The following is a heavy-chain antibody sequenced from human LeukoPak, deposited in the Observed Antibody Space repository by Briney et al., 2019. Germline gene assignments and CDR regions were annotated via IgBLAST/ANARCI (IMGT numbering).Heavy chain of an antibody. CDR1: GFTFSDYY. V-gene: IGHV3-11*05. CDR3: ARDYDILTGYFRGGFDY. D-gene: IGHD3-9*01. Sequence: PGGSLRLSCAASGFTFSDYYMSWIRQAPGKGLEWISYITSSSSDTNYADSVKGRLTISRDNAKKSLYLQMNSLRAEDTAVYYCARDYDILTGYFRGGFDYWGQGTLVTVSS. J-gene: IGHJ4*02. CDR2: ITSSSSDT.